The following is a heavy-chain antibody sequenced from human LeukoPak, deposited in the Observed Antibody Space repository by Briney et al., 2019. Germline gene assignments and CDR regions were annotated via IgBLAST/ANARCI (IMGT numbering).Heavy chain of an antibody. D-gene: IGHD5-18*01. CDR2: IYYSGST. Sequence: SETLSLTCTVSGGSISSYYWSWIRQPPGKGLEWIGYIYYSGSTNYNPSLKSRVTISVDTSKSQFSLKLSSVTAADTAVYYCALYSYGPNYFDYWGQGTLVTVSS. CDR1: GGSISSYY. J-gene: IGHJ4*02. V-gene: IGHV4-59*12. CDR3: ALYSYGPNYFDY.